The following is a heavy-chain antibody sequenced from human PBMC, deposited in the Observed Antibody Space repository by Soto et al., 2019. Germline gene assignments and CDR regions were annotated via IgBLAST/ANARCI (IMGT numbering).Heavy chain of an antibody. D-gene: IGHD6-19*01. J-gene: IGHJ5*02. CDR2: TYYRSKWYN. CDR3: ARHGSDSGWFFFDP. CDR1: GDSVSSNSAA. V-gene: IGHV6-1*01. Sequence: SQTLSLTCAISGDSVSSNSAAWNWIRQSPSRGLEWLGRTYYRSKWYNDYAVSVKSRITINPDTSKNQFSLQLNSVTAADTAVYYCARHGSDSGWFFFDPWGQGALVTVSS.